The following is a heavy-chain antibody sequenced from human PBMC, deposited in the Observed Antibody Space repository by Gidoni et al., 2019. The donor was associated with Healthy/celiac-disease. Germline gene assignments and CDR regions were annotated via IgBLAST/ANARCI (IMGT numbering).Heavy chain of an antibody. CDR2: ISYDGSNK. D-gene: IGHD3-10*01. Sequence: VQLVESGGGVVQPGRSLRLSCPASRFPFSSYGMHWVRQAPGTGLEGVAVISYDGSNKYYAESVKGRFTISRDNSKNTLYLQMNSLRAEDTAVYYCAKEQGGSGSYTYYFDYWGQGTLVTVSS. CDR3: AKEQGGSGSYTYYFDY. CDR1: RFPFSSYG. J-gene: IGHJ4*02. V-gene: IGHV3-30*18.